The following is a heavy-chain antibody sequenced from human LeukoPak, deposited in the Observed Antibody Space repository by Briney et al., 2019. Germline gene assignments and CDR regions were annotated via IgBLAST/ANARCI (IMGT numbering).Heavy chain of an antibody. CDR3: ARGKVGGSYWTAFDY. CDR1: GGSFSGYY. Sequence: SETLSLTCAVYGGSFSGYYWSWTRQPPGKGLEWIGEINHSGSTNYNPSLKSRVTISVDTSKNQFSLKLSSVTAADTAVYYCARGKVGGSYWTAFDYWGQGTLVTVSS. V-gene: IGHV4-34*01. J-gene: IGHJ4*02. CDR2: INHSGST. D-gene: IGHD1-26*01.